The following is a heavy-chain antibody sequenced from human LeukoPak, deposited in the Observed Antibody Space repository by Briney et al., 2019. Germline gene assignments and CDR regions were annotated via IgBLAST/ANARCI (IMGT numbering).Heavy chain of an antibody. CDR1: GFTFSSYT. V-gene: IGHV3-21*01. J-gene: IGHJ4*02. CDR3: ARATNYGDYVEGYYYFDP. CDR2: ISSGSNYI. Sequence: GGSLRLSCAASGFTFSSYTITWVRQAPGKGLEWVSSISSGSNYIYYADSVKGRFTISRDNAKNSLHLQLNSLRAEDTAVYYCARATNYGDYVEGYYYFDPWGQGTLVTVSS. D-gene: IGHD4-17*01.